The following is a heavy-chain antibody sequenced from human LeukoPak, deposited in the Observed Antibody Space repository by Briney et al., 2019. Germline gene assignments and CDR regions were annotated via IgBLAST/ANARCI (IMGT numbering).Heavy chain of an antibody. V-gene: IGHV3-30*02. CDR2: IRYDGSNK. D-gene: IGHD6-13*01. CDR3: AKDLTPAADGTYFNF. CDR1: GFTFSSYG. J-gene: IGHJ4*02. Sequence: GGSLRLSCAASGFTFSSYGFHWVRQAPGKGLEWVTFIRYDGSNKYYTDSVKGRFTISRDNSKNMLYLQMTSLRLEDTALYYCAKDLTPAADGTYFNFWVQGTLETVSS.